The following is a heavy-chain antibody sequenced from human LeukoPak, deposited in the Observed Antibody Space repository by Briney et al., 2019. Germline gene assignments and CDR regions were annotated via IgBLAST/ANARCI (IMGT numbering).Heavy chain of an antibody. CDR3: AKDGAADY. Sequence: GALRLSCAASGFTFSSYAMSWVRQAPGKGLEWVSAISGGGGITYYADSVKGRFTISRDNSKNMLYLQMNSLTVDDTAVYYCAKDGAADYWGQGTLVTVSS. CDR2: ISGGGGIT. D-gene: IGHD6-13*01. CDR1: GFTFSSYA. J-gene: IGHJ4*02. V-gene: IGHV3-23*01.